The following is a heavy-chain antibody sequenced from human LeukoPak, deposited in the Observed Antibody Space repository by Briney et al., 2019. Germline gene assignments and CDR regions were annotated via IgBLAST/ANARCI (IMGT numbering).Heavy chain of an antibody. CDR1: GFTFSSYE. CDR3: ARHNGWFDY. V-gene: IGHV3-48*03. CDR2: ISSSGSTV. J-gene: IGHJ5*01. Sequence: AGGSLRLSCAASGFTFSSYEMDWVRQAPGKGPEWVSYISSSGSTVHYADSVKGRFTISRDNAMNSLYLQMSSLRGDYTAFYYCARHNGWFDYWGQGTLVTVSS. D-gene: IGHD2-8*01.